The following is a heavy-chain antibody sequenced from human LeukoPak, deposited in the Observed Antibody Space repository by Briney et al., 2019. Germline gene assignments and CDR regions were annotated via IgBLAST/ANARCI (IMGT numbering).Heavy chain of an antibody. J-gene: IGHJ4*02. CDR3: ARGDGSGSYKSVDY. D-gene: IGHD3-10*01. CDR2: INAGNGNT. CDR1: GYTFTSYA. V-gene: IGHV1-3*01. Sequence: ASVKVSCKASGYTFTSYAMHWVRQAPGQRLEWMGWINAGNGNTKYSQEFQGRVTITRDTSTSTAYMELRSLRSDDTAVYYCARGDGSGSYKSVDYWGQGTLVTVSS.